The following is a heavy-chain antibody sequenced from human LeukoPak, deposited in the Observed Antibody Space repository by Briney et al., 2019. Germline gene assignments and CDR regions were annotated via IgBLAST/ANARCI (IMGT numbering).Heavy chain of an antibody. J-gene: IGHJ4*02. CDR2: ISSSSTTI. D-gene: IGHD5-18*01. CDR3: ARAGGHSNGYPIDY. CDR1: GFTFSSYS. V-gene: IGHV3-48*01. Sequence: PGGSLRLSCTASGFTFSSYSMNWVRQAPGKGLEWVSYISSSSTTIYYTDSVRGRFTISRDNAKNSLYLQMNSLRAEDTAVYYCARAGGHSNGYPIDYWGQGTLVTVSS.